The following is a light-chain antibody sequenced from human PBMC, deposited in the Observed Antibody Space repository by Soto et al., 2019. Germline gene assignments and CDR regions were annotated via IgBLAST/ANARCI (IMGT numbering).Light chain of an antibody. CDR2: GTS. CDR3: QQYCSSIT. V-gene: IGKV3-20*01. CDR1: QSVKSSY. J-gene: IGKJ5*01. Sequence: EIVLTQSPGTLSLSPGERATLPCRASQSVKSSYLAWYQHKPGQAPRLLIYGTSSRATGIPDRFSGSGSGTDFTLTISRLEPEDFAVYYCQQYCSSITFGQGTRLEIK.